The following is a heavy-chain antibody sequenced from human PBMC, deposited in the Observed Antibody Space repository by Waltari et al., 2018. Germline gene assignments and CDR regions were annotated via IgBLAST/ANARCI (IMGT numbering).Heavy chain of an antibody. J-gene: IGHJ5*02. CDR1: GASISGETYY. D-gene: IGHD3-10*01. CDR3: VRDLGGSGNSWFDA. Sequence: QVQLRESGPGLVEPSQTLSLTCTVSGASISGETYYWTWIRQPAGKGLEWIGRIYKTGNTHYNPSLEGRVTISVDTSKNQFSLKLKSVTAADTGVYYCVRDLGGSGNSWFDAWGQGALVSVSS. V-gene: IGHV4-61*02. CDR2: IYKTGNT.